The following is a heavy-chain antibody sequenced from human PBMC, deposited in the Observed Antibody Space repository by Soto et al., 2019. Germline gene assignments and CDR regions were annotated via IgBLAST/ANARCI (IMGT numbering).Heavy chain of an antibody. CDR3: ARALSDYYDSSGYRHYYYGMDV. CDR1: GFTFSSYA. J-gene: IGHJ6*02. Sequence: GSLRLSCAASGFTFSSYAMSWVRQAPGKGLEWVSAISGSGGSTYYADSVKGRFTISRDNSKNTLYLQMNSLRAEDTAVYYCARALSDYYDSSGYRHYYYGMDVWGQGTTVTVSS. D-gene: IGHD3-22*01. V-gene: IGHV3-23*01. CDR2: ISGSGGST.